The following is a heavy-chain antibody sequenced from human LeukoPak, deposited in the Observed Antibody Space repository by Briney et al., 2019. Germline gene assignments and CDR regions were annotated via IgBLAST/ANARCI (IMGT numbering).Heavy chain of an antibody. CDR1: GGSIRGYY. CDR3: AGRDSGWYLDY. V-gene: IGHV4-59*12. CDR2: IYYSGIT. D-gene: IGHD4-17*01. J-gene: IGHJ4*02. Sequence: SETLSLTCTVSGGSIRGYYWSWIRQPPGKGLEYIGYIYYSGITNYNPSLKSRVTISVDKSKNQFSLKLSSVTAADTAVYYCAGRDSGWYLDYWGQGTLVTVSS.